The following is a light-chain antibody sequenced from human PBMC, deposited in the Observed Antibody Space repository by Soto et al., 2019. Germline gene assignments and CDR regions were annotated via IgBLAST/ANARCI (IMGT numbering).Light chain of an antibody. CDR2: AAS. Sequence: DLQMTQSPSSLSASVGDRVTITCRARQGIGNYLACYQQKPGKVPKLLIYAASTLQSGVPSRFSGSGSGTAFPLTISSLQPEDVSAYYCHRYDSAPRTFGRGTKVELK. CDR3: HRYDSAPRT. V-gene: IGKV1-27*01. J-gene: IGKJ1*01. CDR1: QGIGNY.